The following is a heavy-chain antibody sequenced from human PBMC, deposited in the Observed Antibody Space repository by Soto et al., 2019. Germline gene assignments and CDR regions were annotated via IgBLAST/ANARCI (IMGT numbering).Heavy chain of an antibody. CDR3: ARGRGGTYDAFDI. J-gene: IGHJ3*02. V-gene: IGHV4-59*01. Sequence: PSETLSLTCSVSDGSLTSYFWSWIRPPPGKGLEWIGYIFYSGTTNYNPSLKSRLTISIDTSRNRFALNLNSVTAADTAVYYCARGRGGTYDAFDIWGQGTMITASS. D-gene: IGHD1-26*01. CDR2: IFYSGTT. CDR1: DGSLTSYF.